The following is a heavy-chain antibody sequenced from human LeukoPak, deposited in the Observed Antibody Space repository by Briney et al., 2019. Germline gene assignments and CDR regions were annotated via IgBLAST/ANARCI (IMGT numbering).Heavy chain of an antibody. J-gene: IGHJ4*02. CDR1: GGSFSGYY. D-gene: IGHD3-9*01. Sequence: SSETLSLTCAVYGGSFSGYYWSWIRQPPGKGLEWIGEINHSGSTNYNPSLKSRVTISVDTSKNQFSLKLSSVTAADTAVYYCARGGGLRYSDWLFRPFDYWGQGTLVTVSS. V-gene: IGHV4-34*01. CDR3: ARGGGLRYSDWLFRPFDY. CDR2: INHSGST.